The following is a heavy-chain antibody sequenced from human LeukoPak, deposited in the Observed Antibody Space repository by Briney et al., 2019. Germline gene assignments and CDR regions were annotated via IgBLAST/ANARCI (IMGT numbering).Heavy chain of an antibody. CDR2: INPNSGGT. V-gene: IGHV1-2*02. J-gene: IGHJ3*02. CDR1: GYTFTGYY. Sequence: ASVKVSCKASGYTFTGYYMHWVRQAPGQGLEWMGWINPNSGGTNYAQKFQGRVTMTRNTSISTAYMELSSLRSEDTAVYYCARVGDFYDSSGYYLGDAFDIWGQGTMVTVSS. D-gene: IGHD3-22*01. CDR3: ARVGDFYDSSGYYLGDAFDI.